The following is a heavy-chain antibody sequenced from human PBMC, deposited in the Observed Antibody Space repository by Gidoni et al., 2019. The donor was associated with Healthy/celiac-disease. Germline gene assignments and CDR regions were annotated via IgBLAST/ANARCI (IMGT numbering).Heavy chain of an antibody. J-gene: IGHJ5*02. CDR3: ARQPTGTPDNWFDP. D-gene: IGHD1-1*01. CDR2: IDPSDSSP. Sequence: EVQLVQSGAEVKKHGESLRISCKGSGYSFTSYWISWVRQMPGKGLEWMGRIDPSDSSPTSSPSFQGNVTFSADKSISTAYLQWSSLKASDTSMYSRARQPTGTPDNWFDPWGQGTLVTVSS. CDR1: GYSFTSYW. V-gene: IGHV5-10-1*03.